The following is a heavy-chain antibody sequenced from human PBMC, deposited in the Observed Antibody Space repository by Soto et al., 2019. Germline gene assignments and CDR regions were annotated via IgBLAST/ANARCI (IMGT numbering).Heavy chain of an antibody. Sequence: PGGSLRLSCAASGFTFSDYEMDRVRQAPGKGLEWVAYVSASGGTIFYADSVKGRFIISRDNAESSLSLQMNSLRADDTAVYYCTKEKSVVDSGYDAFDVWGQGTMVTVSS. D-gene: IGHD5-12*01. J-gene: IGHJ3*01. CDR3: TKEKSVVDSGYDAFDV. V-gene: IGHV3-48*03. CDR2: VSASGGTI. CDR1: GFTFSDYE.